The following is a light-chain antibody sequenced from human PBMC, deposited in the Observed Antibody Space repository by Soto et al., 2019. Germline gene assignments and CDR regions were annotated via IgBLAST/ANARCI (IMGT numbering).Light chain of an antibody. CDR2: GAS. CDR3: HQADSLFT. V-gene: IGKV1-12*01. J-gene: IGKJ3*01. CDR1: QGIGTW. Sequence: DIKMTQSPSSVSASVGDSVTITCRASQGIGTWLAWYQQKPGQAPKLLTYGASRLQSGVPSRFSGSGSGTDFTLTITSLQPDDCVTYYCHQADSLFTFGPGTKVDIK.